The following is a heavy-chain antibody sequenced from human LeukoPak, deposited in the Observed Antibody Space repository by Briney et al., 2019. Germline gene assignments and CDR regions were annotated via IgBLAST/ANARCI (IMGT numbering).Heavy chain of an antibody. CDR1: GFTFSSYW. CDR2: INSDGSST. J-gene: IGHJ5*02. D-gene: IGHD6-19*01. CDR3: ASTKKIAVAGPVWFDP. Sequence: GGSLRLSCAASGFTFSSYWMHWVRQAPGKGLVWVSRINSDGSSTSYADSVKGRFTISRDNAKNSLYLQMNSLRAEDTAVYYCASTKKIAVAGPVWFDPWGQGTLVTVSS. V-gene: IGHV3-74*01.